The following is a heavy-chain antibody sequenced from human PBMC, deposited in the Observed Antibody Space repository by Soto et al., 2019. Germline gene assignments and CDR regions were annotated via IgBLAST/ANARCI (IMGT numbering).Heavy chain of an antibody. J-gene: IGHJ6*02. Sequence: GGSVRHSCAPAAVSFDPYIIHWVRTAPAKGLEWVSLITWNGGNTYYADSVKGRCTISRDGTTKSVSLQMASLKTEDTGVYYCARETLSVGSAWDGCGQGTSVTLSS. CDR2: ITWNGGNT. CDR1: AVSFDPYI. V-gene: IGHV3-43*01. D-gene: IGHD5-12*01. CDR3: ARETLSVGSAWDG.